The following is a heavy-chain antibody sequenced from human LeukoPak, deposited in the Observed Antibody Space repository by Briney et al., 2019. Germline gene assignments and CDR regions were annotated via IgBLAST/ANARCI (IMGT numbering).Heavy chain of an antibody. CDR2: INPNSGGT. V-gene: IGHV1-2*02. Sequence: ASVKVSCKASGYTFTGYYMHWVRQAPGQGLEWMGWINPNSGGTNYAQKFQGRVTMPRDTSISTAYMELSRLRSDDTAVYYCARASPYYDSSGYYYPGYWGQGTLVTVSS. CDR3: ARASPYYDSSGYYYPGY. CDR1: GYTFTGYY. J-gene: IGHJ4*02. D-gene: IGHD3-22*01.